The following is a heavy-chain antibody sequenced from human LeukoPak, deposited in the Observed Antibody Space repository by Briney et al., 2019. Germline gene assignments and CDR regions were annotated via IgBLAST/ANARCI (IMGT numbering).Heavy chain of an antibody. CDR3: ARVHDSSCYPDY. CDR2: IYSGGST. V-gene: IGHV3-53*01. Sequence: GGSLRLSCAASGFTVSSNYMSWVRQAPGKGLEWVSVIYSGGSTYYADSVKGRFTISRDNSKNTLYLQMNSLRADDTAVYYCARVHDSSCYPDYWGQGTLVTVCS. D-gene: IGHD3-22*01. J-gene: IGHJ4*02. CDR1: GFTVSSNY.